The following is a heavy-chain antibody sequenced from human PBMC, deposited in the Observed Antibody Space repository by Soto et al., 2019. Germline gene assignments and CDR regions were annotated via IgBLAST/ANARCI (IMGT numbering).Heavy chain of an antibody. CDR2: ISSSSYT. J-gene: IGHJ6*02. CDR1: GFTFSDYY. D-gene: IGHD6-13*01. CDR3: VNIAAAGPSSHYYYGMDV. Sequence: RRLSCAASGFTFSDYYMSWIRQAPGKGLEWVSYISSSSYTNYADSVKGRFTISRDNAKNSLYLQMNSLRAEDTAVYYCVNIAAAGPSSHYYYGMDVWRQGTTVTDSS. V-gene: IGHV3-11*03.